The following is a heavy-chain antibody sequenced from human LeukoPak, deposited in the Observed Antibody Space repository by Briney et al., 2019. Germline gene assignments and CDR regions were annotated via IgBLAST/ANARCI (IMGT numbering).Heavy chain of an antibody. CDR3: ARYCSSTSCYRFAFDI. D-gene: IGHD2-2*01. J-gene: IGHJ3*02. CDR2: INAGNGNT. Sequence: ASVKVSCKASGYTFTSYAMHWVRQAPGQRLEWMGWINAGNGNTKYSQKFQGRVTITRDTSASTAYMELSSLRSEDTAVYCCARYCSSTSCYRFAFDIWGQATMVTVSS. CDR1: GYTFTSYA. V-gene: IGHV1-3*01.